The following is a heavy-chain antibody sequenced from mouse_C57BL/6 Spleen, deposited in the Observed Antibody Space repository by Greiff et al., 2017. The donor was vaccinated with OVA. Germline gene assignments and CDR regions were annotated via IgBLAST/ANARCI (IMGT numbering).Heavy chain of an antibody. D-gene: IGHD1-1*01. J-gene: IGHJ1*03. Sequence: VQLKESGPGLVKPSQSLSLTCSVPGYSITSGYFWNWIRQFPGNKLEWVGYISYDGSNNYKPSLKNRITITRDTSKNQFFLKLNSVTTEDTDSYESARETTGRENWYFDVWGTGTTVTVAS. CDR2: ISYDGSN. CDR3: ARETTGRENWYFDV. V-gene: IGHV3-6*01. CDR1: GYSITSGYF.